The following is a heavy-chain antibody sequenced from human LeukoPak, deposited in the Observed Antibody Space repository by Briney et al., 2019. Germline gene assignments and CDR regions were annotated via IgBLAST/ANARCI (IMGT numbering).Heavy chain of an antibody. J-gene: IGHJ6*02. D-gene: IGHD3-3*01. CDR3: ARVKYYDFWSGYYYYYYGMDV. V-gene: IGHV4-59*01. CDR1: GGSISSYY. Sequence: PSETLSLTCTVSGGSISSYYWSWIRQPPGKGLEWIGYIYYSGSTNYNPSLQSRVTISVDTSKNQFSLKLSSVTAADTAVYYCARVKYYDFWSGYYYYYYGMDVWGQGTTVTVSS. CDR2: IYYSGST.